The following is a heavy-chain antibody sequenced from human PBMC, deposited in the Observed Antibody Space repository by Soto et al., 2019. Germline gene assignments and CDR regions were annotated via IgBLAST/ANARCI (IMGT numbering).Heavy chain of an antibody. CDR3: ARVAGLRWRRNAFDI. V-gene: IGHV3-66*01. Sequence: EVQLVESGGGVVQPGGSLRLSCAASGFTVSSNYMSWVRQAPGKGLEWVSVIYSGGSTYYADSVKGRFTISRDNSKNTMYLQMNSLRAEDTAVYYCARVAGLRWRRNAFDIWGQGTMVTVSS. CDR2: IYSGGST. CDR1: GFTVSSNY. D-gene: IGHD4-17*01. J-gene: IGHJ3*02.